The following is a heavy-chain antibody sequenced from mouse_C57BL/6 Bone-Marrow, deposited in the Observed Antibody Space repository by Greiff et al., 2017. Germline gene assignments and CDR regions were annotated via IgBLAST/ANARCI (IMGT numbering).Heavy chain of an antibody. CDR1: DSEVFPIAY. J-gene: IGHJ2*01. CDR3: ARLRYGGYYFDY. Sequence: QVQLQQSGSELRSPGSSVKLSCKDFDSEVFPIAYMSWVRQKPGHGFEWIGGILPSIGRTIYGEKFEDKATLDADTLSNTAYLELNRLTSEDSAISYCARLRYGGYYFDYWGQGTTLTVSS. D-gene: IGHD1-1*01. V-gene: IGHV15-2*01. CDR2: ILPSIGRT.